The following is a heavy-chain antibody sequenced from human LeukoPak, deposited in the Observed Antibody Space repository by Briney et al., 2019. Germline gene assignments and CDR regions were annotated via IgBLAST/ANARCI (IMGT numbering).Heavy chain of an antibody. CDR2: ISGGGDRA. D-gene: IGHD6-19*01. Sequence: GGSLRLSCAASGFTFSNCAMSWVRQAPGKGLEWVSIISGGGDRAYYADSVKGLFTISRDNSKNTLYLQMSSLRADDTAIYYCAKGGWAGRSIDSWGQGTLVTVSS. CDR3: AKGGWAGRSIDS. CDR1: GFTFSNCA. V-gene: IGHV3-23*01. J-gene: IGHJ4*02.